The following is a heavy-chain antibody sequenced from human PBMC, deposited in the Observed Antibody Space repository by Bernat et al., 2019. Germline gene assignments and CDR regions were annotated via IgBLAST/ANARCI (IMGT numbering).Heavy chain of an antibody. J-gene: IGHJ6*02. CDR1: GGSISNSNYY. CDR2: ISYRGTT. V-gene: IGHV4-39*01. CDR3: ASGGYVDYYNGMDV. Sequence: QLQLQESGPGLVKPSETLSLTCTVSGGSISNSNYYWGWIRQPPGKGLEWIGSISYRGTTYYNPSLKSRVNISVDTSKKPFSLKLSSVTATDTAVYYCASGGYVDYYNGMDVWGQGTTVTVSS. D-gene: IGHD3-16*01.